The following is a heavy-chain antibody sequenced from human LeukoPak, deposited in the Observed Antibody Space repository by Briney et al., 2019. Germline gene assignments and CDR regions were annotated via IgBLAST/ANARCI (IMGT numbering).Heavy chain of an antibody. Sequence: ASVKVSCKAFGYTFATSSISWVRQAPGQRLEWRGWISPNNGNTHYAQGVQGRVTMTTDTSRSTAYMELRSLRSDDTAVYYCTRVRNSNNWWGAFDIWGQGTMITVSS. CDR3: TRVRNSNNWWGAFDI. CDR2: ISPNNGNT. CDR1: GYTFATSS. V-gene: IGHV1-18*01. D-gene: IGHD1-1*01. J-gene: IGHJ3*02.